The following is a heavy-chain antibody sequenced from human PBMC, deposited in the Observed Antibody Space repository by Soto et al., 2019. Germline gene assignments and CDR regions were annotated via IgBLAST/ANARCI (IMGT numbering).Heavy chain of an antibody. Sequence: SVKVSCKASGYTFTGYYMHWVRQAPGQGLEWMGWINPNSGGTNYAQKFQGWVTMTRDTSISTAYMELSRLRSDDTAVYYCARGRPDCSSTSRSTADWFDPWGQATLVTVSS. CDR1: GYTFTGYY. V-gene: IGHV1-2*04. CDR3: ARGRPDCSSTSRSTADWFDP. J-gene: IGHJ5*02. CDR2: INPNSGGT. D-gene: IGHD2-2*01.